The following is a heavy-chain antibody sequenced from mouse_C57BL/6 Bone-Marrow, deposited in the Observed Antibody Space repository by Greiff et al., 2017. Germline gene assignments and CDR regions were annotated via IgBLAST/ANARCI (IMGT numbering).Heavy chain of an antibody. CDR1: GFTFSSYA. V-gene: IGHV5-4*03. CDR2: ISDGGSYT. J-gene: IGHJ2*01. Sequence: EVKLVESGGGLVKPGGSLKLSCAASGFTFSSYAMSWVRQTPEKRLEWVATISDGGSYTYYPDNVKGRFTISRDNAKNNLYLQMSHLKSEDTAMYYCARTLNWDEDFDYWGQGTTLTVSS. D-gene: IGHD4-1*02. CDR3: ARTLNWDEDFDY.